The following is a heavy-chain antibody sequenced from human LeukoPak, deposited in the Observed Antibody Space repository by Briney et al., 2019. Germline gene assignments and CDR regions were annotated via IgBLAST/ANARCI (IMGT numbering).Heavy chain of an antibody. D-gene: IGHD3-16*02. J-gene: IGHJ3*02. CDR3: ARVSAFGGVIVLVRDAFDI. V-gene: IGHV1-8*01. CDR1: GYTFTSYD. CDR2: MNPDSGNT. Sequence: ASVKVSCKASGYTFTSYDINWVRQATGQGLAWMGWMNPDSGNTGYAQKFQGRVTMTRNTSISTAYMELSSLRPEDTAVYYCARVSAFGGVIVLVRDAFDIWGQGTMVTVSS.